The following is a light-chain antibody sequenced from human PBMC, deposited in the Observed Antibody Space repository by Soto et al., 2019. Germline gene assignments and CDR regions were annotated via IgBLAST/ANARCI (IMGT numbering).Light chain of an antibody. CDR2: DAS. CDR1: QTVSSH. Sequence: EVVMTQSPVTLSVSLGQRATLSCRASQTVSSHIAWYQQKPGQAPRLLIYDASNRATGIPARFSGSGSGTDFTLTISSLEPEDFAVYYCQQRSNWPPKITFGQGTRLEIK. CDR3: QQRSNWPPKIT. V-gene: IGKV3-11*01. J-gene: IGKJ5*01.